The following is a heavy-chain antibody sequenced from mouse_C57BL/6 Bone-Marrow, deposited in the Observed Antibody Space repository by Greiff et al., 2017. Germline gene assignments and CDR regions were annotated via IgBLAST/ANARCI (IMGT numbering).Heavy chain of an antibody. Sequence: VQLQQSGAELVRPGASVKLSCTASGFNIKDDYMHWVKQSHGKSLEWIGVINPYNGGTSYNQKFKGKATLTVDKSSSTAYMELNSLTSEDSAVYYCARRLGGAYWGQGTLVTVSA. V-gene: IGHV1-19*01. J-gene: IGHJ3*01. D-gene: IGHD3-2*02. CDR2: INPYNGGT. CDR3: ARRLGGAY. CDR1: GFNIKDDY.